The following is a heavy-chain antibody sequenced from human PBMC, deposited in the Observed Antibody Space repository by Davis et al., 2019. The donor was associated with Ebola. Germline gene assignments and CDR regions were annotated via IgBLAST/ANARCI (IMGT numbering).Heavy chain of an antibody. J-gene: IGHJ6*02. Sequence: GGSLRLSCAASGFTFSSYEMNWVRQAPGKGLEWVSYISSSGSTIYYADSVKGRFTISRDNAKNSLYLQMNSLRAEDTAVYYCAREYVVVVPAAIRYYYYGMDVWGQGTTVTVSS. D-gene: IGHD2-2*02. CDR2: ISSSGSTI. CDR3: AREYVVVVPAAIRYYYYGMDV. CDR1: GFTFSSYE. V-gene: IGHV3-48*03.